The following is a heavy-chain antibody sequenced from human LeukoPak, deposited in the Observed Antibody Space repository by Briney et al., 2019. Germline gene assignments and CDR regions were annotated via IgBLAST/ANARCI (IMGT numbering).Heavy chain of an antibody. CDR1: GGSISSYY. D-gene: IGHD6-19*01. V-gene: IGHV4-59*12. CDR3: ARYDVGWYYFDY. J-gene: IGHJ4*02. CDR2: IYYSGST. Sequence: SETLSLTCTVSGGSISSYYWSWIRQPPGKGLEWIGYIYYSGSTNYNPSLKSRVTISVDKSKNQFSLKLSSVTAADTAVYYCARYDVGWYYFDYWGQGTLVTVSS.